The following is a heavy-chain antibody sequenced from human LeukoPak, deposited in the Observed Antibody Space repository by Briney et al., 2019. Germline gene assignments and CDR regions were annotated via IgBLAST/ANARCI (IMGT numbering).Heavy chain of an antibody. CDR3: VKDRTGTYTLDY. CDR1: GFTFSNYA. V-gene: IGHV3-30-3*01. D-gene: IGHD3-10*01. CDR2: ISDDGSRQ. Sequence: TGGSLRLSCAATGFTFSNYAIHWGRQAPGKGLEWVAFISDDGSRQHYADSVKGRFTTSRDNSKNTLNLQMNSLRAEDTAVYYCVKDRTGTYTLDYWGQGTLVTVSS. J-gene: IGHJ4*02.